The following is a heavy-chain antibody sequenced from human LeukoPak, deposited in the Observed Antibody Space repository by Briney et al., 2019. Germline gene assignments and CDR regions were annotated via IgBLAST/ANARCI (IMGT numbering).Heavy chain of an antibody. Sequence: SETLSLTCAVYGGSFSGYYWSWIRQPPGKGPEWIGEINHSGSTNYNPSLKSRVTISVDTSKNQFSLKLSSVTAADTAVYYCNYDILTGTLTMDVWGQGTTVTVSS. CDR3: NYDILTGTLTMDV. D-gene: IGHD3-9*01. V-gene: IGHV4-34*01. CDR2: INHSGST. J-gene: IGHJ6*02. CDR1: GGSFSGYY.